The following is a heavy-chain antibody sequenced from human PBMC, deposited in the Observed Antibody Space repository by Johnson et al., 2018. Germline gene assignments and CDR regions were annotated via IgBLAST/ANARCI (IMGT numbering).Heavy chain of an antibody. CDR3: ARATNYGDSTLWLYYYYYGMDV. Sequence: QVQLVQSGGAVVQPGRSLRLSCAASGFTFSTYAMHWVRQAPGKGLEWVAVITFDGDNKFYADSVKGRITISRDDSNNTLYLQMNSLRVEDTAVYYCARATNYGDSTLWLYYYYYGMDVWGQGTTVTVSS. J-gene: IGHJ6*02. CDR2: ITFDGDNK. D-gene: IGHD4-17*01. CDR1: GFTFSTYA. V-gene: IGHV3-30*03.